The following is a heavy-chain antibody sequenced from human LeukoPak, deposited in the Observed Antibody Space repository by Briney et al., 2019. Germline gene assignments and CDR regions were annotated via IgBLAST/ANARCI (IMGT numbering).Heavy chain of an antibody. V-gene: IGHV3-13*05. Sequence: GGSLRLSCAASGFTFSDYDMHWVRQATGEGLEWLSIITTVGVPYYQDSVKGRFTVSRENAKNSFYLQMNSLRAEDTAVYYCASPLSGYSDFDYWGQGTLVTVSS. D-gene: IGHD3-9*01. CDR3: ASPLSGYSDFDY. CDR1: GFTFSDYD. CDR2: ITTVGVP. J-gene: IGHJ4*02.